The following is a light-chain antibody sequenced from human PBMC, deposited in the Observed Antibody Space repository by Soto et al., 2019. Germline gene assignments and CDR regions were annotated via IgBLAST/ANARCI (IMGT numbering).Light chain of an antibody. CDR3: QQYGISPT. V-gene: IGKV3-20*01. CDR2: GAS. J-gene: IGKJ2*01. Sequence: EIVLTQSPATLSLSPGERATLSCRASQSISIYLAWYQQKPGQAPRLLIYGASSGATGIPDRFSGSGSGTDFTLTISRLEPEDFAVYYCQQYGISPTFGQGTKLEIK. CDR1: QSISIY.